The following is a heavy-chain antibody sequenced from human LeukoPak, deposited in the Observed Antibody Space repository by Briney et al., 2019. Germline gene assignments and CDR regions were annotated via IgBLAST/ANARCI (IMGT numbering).Heavy chain of an antibody. CDR1: GYTFTGYW. CDR2: INSNNGGT. D-gene: IGHD2-2*01. J-gene: IGHJ5*01. V-gene: IGHV1-2*02. CDR3: TRGILPARFDS. Sequence: ASVKVSCKASGYTFTGYWIHWVRQAPGQGFEWMGWINSNNGGTNYAQKFQGRVTMTRDTSTSTVYMEVSSLISDDTAVYYCTRGILPARFDSWGQGTLVTVSS.